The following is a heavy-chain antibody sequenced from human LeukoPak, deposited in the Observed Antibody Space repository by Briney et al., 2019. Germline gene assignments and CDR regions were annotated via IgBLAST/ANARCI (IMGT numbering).Heavy chain of an antibody. J-gene: IGHJ4*02. V-gene: IGHV4-59*08. CDR3: AGHGVGGSLFYFDY. CDR1: GASISNYY. CDR2: IYYSGST. D-gene: IGHD2-15*01. Sequence: PSETLSLTCTVSGASISNYYWSWIRQPPGKGLEWIGYIYYSGSTNYNPSLKSRVTISVDTSKNQFSLKLSSVTAADTAVYYCAGHGVGGSLFYFDYWGQKTLVTVSS.